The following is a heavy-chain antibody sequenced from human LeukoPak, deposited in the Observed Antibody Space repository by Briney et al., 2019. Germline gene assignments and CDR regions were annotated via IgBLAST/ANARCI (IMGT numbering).Heavy chain of an antibody. CDR1: GYTFTDYY. J-gene: IGHJ4*02. CDR3: GRVSDGYIDY. V-gene: IGHV1-2*02. Sequence: ASVKVSCKTSGYTFTDYYVHWVRQAPGQGLEWVGWVNPGTRGTVYAQRFQGRVTMTRDTSISTAYMVLIALTSDDTAVYYCGRVSDGYIDYWGQGTLVTVSS. CDR2: VNPGTRGT. D-gene: IGHD6-25*01.